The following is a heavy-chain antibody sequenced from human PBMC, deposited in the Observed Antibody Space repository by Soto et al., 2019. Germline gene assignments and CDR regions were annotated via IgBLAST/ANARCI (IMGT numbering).Heavy chain of an antibody. CDR1: GFTFDDYA. CDR3: AKDVRDYIWGSYTS. J-gene: IGHJ5*02. Sequence: EVQLVESGGGLVQPGRSLRLSCAASGFTFDDYAMHWVRQAPGKGLEWVSGISWNSGSIGYADSVKGRFTISRDNAKNSLYLQMNSLRAEDTALYYCAKDVRDYIWGSYTSWGQGTLVTVSS. D-gene: IGHD3-16*01. V-gene: IGHV3-9*01. CDR2: ISWNSGSI.